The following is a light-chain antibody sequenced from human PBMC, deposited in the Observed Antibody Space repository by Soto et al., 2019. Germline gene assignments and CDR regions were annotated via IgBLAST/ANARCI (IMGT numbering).Light chain of an antibody. J-gene: IGKJ5*01. V-gene: IGKV3D-20*02. CDR2: GAS. Sequence: EIVLTQSPATLSLSPGERATLSCRASQSVSSSYLAWYQQKPGQAPRLLISGASSRATGIPDRFSGSGSGTDFTLTISSLEPEDFAVYYCQQRSNWPPAITFGQGTRLEIK. CDR3: QQRSNWPPAIT. CDR1: QSVSSSY.